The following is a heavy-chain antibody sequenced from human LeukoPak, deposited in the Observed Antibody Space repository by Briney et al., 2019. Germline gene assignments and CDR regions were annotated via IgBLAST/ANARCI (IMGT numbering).Heavy chain of an antibody. CDR2: VIASGSNI. CDR3: AKGGSTGDLRSSGRDY. D-gene: IGHD7-27*01. V-gene: IGHV3-23*01. CDR1: GCPFISYA. J-gene: IGHJ4*02. Sequence: GGSLRLSCAVSGCPFISYAMCWVRHAPGGGLEEVSAVIASGSNIYYIDSVKGRFTISRDNSKNTLYLQMNSLRGEDTAVYYCAKGGSTGDLRSSGRDYWGQGTQVTVSS.